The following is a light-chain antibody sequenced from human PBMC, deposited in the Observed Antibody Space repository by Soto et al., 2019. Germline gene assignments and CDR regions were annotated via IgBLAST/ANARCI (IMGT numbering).Light chain of an antibody. J-gene: IGKJ2*01. CDR3: QQYKDYSPT. V-gene: IGKV1-17*01. Sequence: DIPMTQSPSSLSASVGDRVTITCRASQGIRTDLVWYQQKPGKAPKRLIYGASSLQSGVPSRFSGSGSGTEFTLTVSSLQPDDFASYYCQQYKDYSPTFGQGTKLEIK. CDR1: QGIRTD. CDR2: GAS.